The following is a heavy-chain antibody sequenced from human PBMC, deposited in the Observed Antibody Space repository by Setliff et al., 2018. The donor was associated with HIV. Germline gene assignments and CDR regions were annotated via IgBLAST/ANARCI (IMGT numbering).Heavy chain of an antibody. D-gene: IGHD5-18*01. Sequence: PSETLSLTCAVSGYSISSGYYWGWIRQPPGKGLEWIGSIYHGGSTYNNPSLKSRVTISVDTSKNQFSLKLTSVTAADTAVYYCARTLRAAAMGYFDYWGQGTLVTVSS. CDR1: GYSISSGYY. V-gene: IGHV4-38-2*01. CDR2: IYHGGST. J-gene: IGHJ4*02. CDR3: ARTLRAAAMGYFDY.